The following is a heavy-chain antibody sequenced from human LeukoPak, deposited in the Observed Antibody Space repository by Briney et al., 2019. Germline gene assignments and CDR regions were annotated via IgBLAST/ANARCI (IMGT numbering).Heavy chain of an antibody. CDR3: ARDIKEYSSSLREAFDI. CDR2: IYHSGST. J-gene: IGHJ3*02. Sequence: PSQTLSLTCTVSGGSISSGGYYWSWIRQPPGKGLEWIGYIYHSGSTYYNPSLKSRVTISVDRSKNQFSLKLSSVTAADTAVYYCARDIKEYSSSLREAFDIWGQGTMVTVSS. CDR1: GGSISSGGYY. V-gene: IGHV4-30-2*01. D-gene: IGHD6-13*01.